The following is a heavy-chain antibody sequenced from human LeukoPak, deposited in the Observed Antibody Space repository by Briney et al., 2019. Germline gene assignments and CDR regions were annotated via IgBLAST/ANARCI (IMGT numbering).Heavy chain of an antibody. J-gene: IGHJ5*02. CDR2: IYYSGST. D-gene: IGHD3-10*01. V-gene: IGHV4-59*08. CDR3: ARLATSYGSGSYYPHL. Sequence: SGTLSLTCTVSGGSISSYYWSWIRQPPGKGLEWIGYIYYSGSTNYNPSLKSRVTISVDTSKNQFSLKLSSVTAADTAVYYCARLATSYGSGSYYPHLWGQGTLVTVSS. CDR1: GGSISSYY.